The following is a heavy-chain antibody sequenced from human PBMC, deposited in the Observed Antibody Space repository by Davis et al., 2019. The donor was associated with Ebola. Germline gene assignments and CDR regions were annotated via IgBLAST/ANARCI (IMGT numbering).Heavy chain of an antibody. V-gene: IGHV4-34*01. CDR3: ARCNYDILTGYYNP. J-gene: IGHJ5*02. CDR1: GGFSSGYY. D-gene: IGHD3-9*01. Sequence: SETLSLTCAVYGGFSSGYYWSRIRQPPGKGLEWIGEINHSGSTNYNPSLKSRVTISVDTSKNQFSLKLSSVTAADTAVYYCARCNYDILTGYYNPGGQGTLVTVSS. CDR2: INHSGST.